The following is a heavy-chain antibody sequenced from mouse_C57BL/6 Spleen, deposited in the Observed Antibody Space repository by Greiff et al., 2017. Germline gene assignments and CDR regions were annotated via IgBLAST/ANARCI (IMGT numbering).Heavy chain of an antibody. CDR2: IDPEDGET. CDR3: ARFYDYDQSVYAMDD. J-gene: IGHJ4*01. CDR1: GFNIKDYY. D-gene: IGHD2-4*01. Sequence: DVQLQESGAELVKPGASVKLSCTASGFNIKDYYMHWVKQRTEQGLEWIGRIDPEDGETKYAPKFQGKATITADTSSNTAYLQLSSLTSEDTAIYYCARFYDYDQSVYAMDDWGKGTSVTVSS. V-gene: IGHV14-2*01.